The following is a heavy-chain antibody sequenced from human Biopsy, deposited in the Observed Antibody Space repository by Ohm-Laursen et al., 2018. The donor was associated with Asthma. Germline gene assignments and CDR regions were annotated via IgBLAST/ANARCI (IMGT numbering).Heavy chain of an antibody. V-gene: IGHV3-30*01. CDR1: GFSFSNFA. Sequence: LSLTCAASGFSFSNFAIHWVRQAPGKGLEWVGVISKDASTQDYADSVKGRFTMARDNSKNTLDLQMNSLREEDTAVYYCVRDGTDDAFGIWGQGTVVSVSS. CDR2: ISKDASTQ. J-gene: IGHJ3*02. D-gene: IGHD1-1*01. CDR3: VRDGTDDAFGI.